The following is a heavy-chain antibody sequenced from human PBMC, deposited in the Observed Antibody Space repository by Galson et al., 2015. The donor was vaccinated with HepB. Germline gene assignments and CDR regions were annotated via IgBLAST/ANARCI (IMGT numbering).Heavy chain of an antibody. CDR2: ISSSGSTI. D-gene: IGHD3-16*01. Sequence: SLRLSCAASGFTFSSHEMNWVRQAPGKGLEWVSYISSSGSTIYYADSVKGRFTISRDNAKNSLYLQMNSLRAEDTAVYYCVKFRGYDYVWGKGYWGQGTLVTVSS. CDR1: GFTFSSHE. J-gene: IGHJ4*02. CDR3: VKFRGYDYVWGKGY. V-gene: IGHV3-48*03.